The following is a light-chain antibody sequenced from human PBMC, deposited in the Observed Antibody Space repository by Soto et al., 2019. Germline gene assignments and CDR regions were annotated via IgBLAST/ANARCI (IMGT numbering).Light chain of an antibody. CDR2: DVG. Sequence: QSALTQPRSVSGSPGQSVTISCTGTSSDVGGYNYVSWYQQHPGKAPKLMIYDVGKRPSGVPDRFSGSKSDNTASLTISGLQAEDEADYYCCSDAGSYTRVFGTGTKLTVL. V-gene: IGLV2-11*01. J-gene: IGLJ1*01. CDR3: CSDAGSYTRV. CDR1: SSDVGGYNY.